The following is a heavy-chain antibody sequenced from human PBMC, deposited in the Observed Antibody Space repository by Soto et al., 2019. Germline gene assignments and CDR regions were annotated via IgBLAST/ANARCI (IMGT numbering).Heavy chain of an antibody. J-gene: IGHJ4*02. CDR1: GFTFSNHG. CDR3: LGGEGQNGHDTRFNY. D-gene: IGHD5-12*01. V-gene: IGHV3-30*03. Sequence: QMQLVESGGGVVQPGRSLRLSCAASGFTFSNHGTHWFRQAADKVLEWVGDISYNGIDTWYADSVKGRFTIYRDNFKNTAYLQMNGLRLEDTAVYYCLGGEGQNGHDTRFNYSGQGTLVTVSP. CDR2: ISYNGIDT.